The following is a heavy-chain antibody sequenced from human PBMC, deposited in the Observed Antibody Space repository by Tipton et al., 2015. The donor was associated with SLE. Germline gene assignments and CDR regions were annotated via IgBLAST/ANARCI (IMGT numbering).Heavy chain of an antibody. J-gene: IGHJ4*02. V-gene: IGHV4-59*12. CDR1: GGSISSYY. Sequence: LRLSCTVSGGSISSYYWSWIRQPPGKGLEWIGYIYYSGSTNYNPSLKSRVTISVDTSKNQFSLKLSSVTAADTAVYYCARAPLGSVPLDYWGQGTLVTVSS. D-gene: IGHD1-26*01. CDR3: ARAPLGSVPLDY. CDR2: IYYSGST.